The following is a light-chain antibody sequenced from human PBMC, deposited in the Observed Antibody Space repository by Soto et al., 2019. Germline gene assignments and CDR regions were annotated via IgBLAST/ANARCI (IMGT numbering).Light chain of an antibody. Sequence: QHVLTQPPSASGTPGQRVTISCSGSSSNIGSNTVNWYQQLPGTAPKLLIYSNNQRPSGVPDRFSDSKSGTSASLAISGLQSEDEADYYCAAWDDSLNGVVFGGGTKLTVL. V-gene: IGLV1-44*01. CDR3: AAWDDSLNGVV. CDR1: SSNIGSNT. CDR2: SNN. J-gene: IGLJ2*01.